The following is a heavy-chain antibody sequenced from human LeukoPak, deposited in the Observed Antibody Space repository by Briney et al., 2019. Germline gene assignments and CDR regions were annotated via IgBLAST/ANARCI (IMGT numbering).Heavy chain of an antibody. J-gene: IGHJ4*02. Sequence: SETLSLTCTVSGGSISSYYWSWIRQPPGKGLEWIGYIYYSGSTNYNPSLKSRVTISVDTSKNQFSLKLSSVTAADTAVYYCARDGGYAPSGMSDYWGQGTLVTVSS. CDR3: ARDGGYAPSGMSDY. D-gene: IGHD5-12*01. CDR1: GGSISSYY. CDR2: IYYSGST. V-gene: IGHV4-59*01.